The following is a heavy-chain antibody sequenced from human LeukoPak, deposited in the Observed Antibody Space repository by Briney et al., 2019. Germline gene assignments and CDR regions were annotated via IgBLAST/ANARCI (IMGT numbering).Heavy chain of an antibody. CDR3: ARQIGGQYEDGFDI. CDR1: GYTFNNCD. CDR2: MNPNSGST. Sequence: GASVKVSCMASGYTFNNCDINWVRQASGQGLEWMGWMNPNSGSTFYVETFQGKVHMTTDTSTSTVYMELRSLRSEDTAVYYCARQIGGQYEDGFDIWGQGTMVTVSS. D-gene: IGHD2-8*01. J-gene: IGHJ3*02. V-gene: IGHV1-8*02.